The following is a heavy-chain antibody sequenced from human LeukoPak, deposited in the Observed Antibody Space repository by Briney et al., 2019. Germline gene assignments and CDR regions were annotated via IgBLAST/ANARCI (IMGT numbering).Heavy chain of an antibody. CDR3: ASHPGGIAAAFDY. Sequence: PGGSLRLSCAASGFNISDFWMTWVRQAPGKGLEWVANIKEDGTEKHLVDSVKGRFTISRDNSKNTLYLQMNSLRAEDTAVYYCASHPGGIAAAFDYWGQGTLVTVSS. V-gene: IGHV3-7*03. J-gene: IGHJ4*02. CDR2: IKEDGTEK. D-gene: IGHD6-13*01. CDR1: GFNISDFW.